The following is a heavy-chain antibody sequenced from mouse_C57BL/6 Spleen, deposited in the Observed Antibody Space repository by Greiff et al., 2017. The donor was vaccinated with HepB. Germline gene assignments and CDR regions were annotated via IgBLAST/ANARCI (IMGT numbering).Heavy chain of an antibody. CDR3: ARHYYGSSSYAMDY. V-gene: IGHV5-17*01. J-gene: IGHJ4*01. Sequence: DVMLVESGGGLVKPGGSLKLSCAASGFTFSDYGMHWVHQAPEKGLEWVAYISSGSSTIYYADTVKGRFTISRDNAKNTLFLQMTSLRSEDTAMYYCARHYYGSSSYAMDYWGQGTSVTVSS. CDR1: GFTFSDYG. D-gene: IGHD1-1*01. CDR2: ISSGSSTI.